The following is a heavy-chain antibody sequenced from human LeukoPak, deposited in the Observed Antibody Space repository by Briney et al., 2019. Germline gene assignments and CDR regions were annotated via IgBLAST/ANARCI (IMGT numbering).Heavy chain of an antibody. Sequence: GASVKVSCKASGYTFTGYCMHWVRQAPGQGLEWMGWISPNSGGTNYAQKLQGRVTMTSDTAISTAYLELSSLRSDDTAVYYCARGELWIGELLDCFWFGPWGQGNLVTVSS. CDR1: GYTFTGYC. CDR3: ARGELWIGELLDCFWFGP. J-gene: IGHJ5*02. D-gene: IGHD3-10*01. V-gene: IGHV1-2*02. CDR2: ISPNSGGT.